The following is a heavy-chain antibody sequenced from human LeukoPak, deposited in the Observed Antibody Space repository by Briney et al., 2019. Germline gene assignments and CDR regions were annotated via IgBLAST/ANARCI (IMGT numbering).Heavy chain of an antibody. CDR1: GYTFTGYY. CDR2: INPNSGGT. D-gene: IGHD5-12*01. V-gene: IGHV1-2*02. CDR3: AREGMSGYAFLYYYYYYGMDV. Sequence: GASVKVSCKASGYTFTGYYMHWVRQAPGQGLEWIGWINPNSGGTNYAQKFQGRVTMTRDTSISTAYMELSRLRSDDTAVYYCAREGMSGYAFLYYYYYYGMDVWGQGTTVTVSS. J-gene: IGHJ6*02.